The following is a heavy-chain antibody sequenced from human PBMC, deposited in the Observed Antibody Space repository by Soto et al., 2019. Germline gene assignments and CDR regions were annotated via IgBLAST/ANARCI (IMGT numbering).Heavy chain of an antibody. Sequence: SETLSLTCAVSGGSISSSNWWSWVRQPPGKGLEWIGEIYHSGSTNYNPSLKSRVTISVDKSKNQFSLKLTSVTVADTAVYFCARFSTLGKDYGVDVWGQGTTVTVSS. J-gene: IGHJ6*02. V-gene: IGHV4-4*02. CDR3: ARFSTLGKDYGVDV. D-gene: IGHD3-3*02. CDR1: GGSISSSNW. CDR2: IYHSGST.